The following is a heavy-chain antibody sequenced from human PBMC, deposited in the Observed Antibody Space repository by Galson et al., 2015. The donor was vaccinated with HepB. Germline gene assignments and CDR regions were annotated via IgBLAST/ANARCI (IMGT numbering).Heavy chain of an antibody. J-gene: IGHJ6*02. D-gene: IGHD6-19*01. Sequence: SLRLSCAASGFTFSSYGMHWVRQAPGKGLEWVAVIWYDGSNKYYADSVKGRFTISRDNSKNTLYLQMNSLRAEDTAVYYCARGVSSGFWALYYYGMDVWGQGTTVTVSS. V-gene: IGHV3-33*08. CDR2: IWYDGSNK. CDR3: ARGVSSGFWALYYYGMDV. CDR1: GFTFSSYG.